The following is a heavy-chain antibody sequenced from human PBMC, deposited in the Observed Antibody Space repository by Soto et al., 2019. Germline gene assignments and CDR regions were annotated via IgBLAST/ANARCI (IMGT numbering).Heavy chain of an antibody. J-gene: IGHJ4*02. CDR2: ISGSGGST. D-gene: IGHD4-17*01. Sequence: EVQLLESGGGLVQPGGSLRLSCAASGFTFSSDAMSWVRRAPGKGLEWVSAISGSGGSTYYADSVKGRFTISRDNSKNTLYLQMNSLRAEDTAVYYCAKVPSTVTTPNYFDHWGQGTLVTVSS. V-gene: IGHV3-23*01. CDR3: AKVPSTVTTPNYFDH. CDR1: GFTFSSDA.